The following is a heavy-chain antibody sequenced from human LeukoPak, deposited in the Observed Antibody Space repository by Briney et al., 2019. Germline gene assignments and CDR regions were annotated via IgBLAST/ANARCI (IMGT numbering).Heavy chain of an antibody. D-gene: IGHD5-24*01. Sequence: GRSLRLSCAASGFTFDDYTMHWVRQAPGKGLEWVSGISWNSGSIGYADSVKGRFTISRDNAQNFLYLQMSSLRAEDTALYYCARADGTEYFQHWGQGTLVTVSS. CDR1: GFTFDDYT. V-gene: IGHV3-9*01. CDR2: ISWNSGSI. CDR3: ARADGTEYFQH. J-gene: IGHJ1*01.